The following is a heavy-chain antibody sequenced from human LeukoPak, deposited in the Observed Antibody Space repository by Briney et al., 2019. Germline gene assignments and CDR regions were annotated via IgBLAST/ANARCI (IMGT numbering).Heavy chain of an antibody. J-gene: IGHJ4*02. V-gene: IGHV3-21*04. D-gene: IGHD1-26*01. CDR2: ISSGSTYM. CDR3: AREKIRDGSYLVDY. CDR1: GFTFSSYS. Sequence: PGGSLRLSCAASGFTFSSYSMNWVRQAPGKGLEWVSSISSGSTYMYYADSVKGRFTISRDNSKNTLHLQMNSLRADDTAVYYCAREKIRDGSYLVDYWGQGILVTVSS.